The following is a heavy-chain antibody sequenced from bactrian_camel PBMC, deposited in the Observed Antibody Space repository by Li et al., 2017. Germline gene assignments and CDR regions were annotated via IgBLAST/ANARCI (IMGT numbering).Heavy chain of an antibody. J-gene: IGHJ4*01. CDR3: AEGRGSRGEHCYSLNY. V-gene: IGHV3S42*01. CDR2: IDTGDGTT. CDR1: KSVYS. D-gene: IGHD6*01. Sequence: PLVESGGGSVQAGGSLTLSCIASKSVYSMAWFRQASGQAREGVAAIDTGDGTTSYADFVGGRFTIFQDNAKSTVYLQMNNLQPEDTATYYCAEGRGSRGEHCYSLNYWGQGTQVTFS.